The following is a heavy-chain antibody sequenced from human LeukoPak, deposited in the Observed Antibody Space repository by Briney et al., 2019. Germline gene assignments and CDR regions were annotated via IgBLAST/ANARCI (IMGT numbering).Heavy chain of an antibody. D-gene: IGHD3-10*01. CDR1: GGSISSGGYY. Sequence: SETLSLTCTVSGGSISSGGYYWSWVRQRPGKGLEWIGYIYYSGSTYYNPSLKSRVTISVDTSKNQFSLKLSSVTAADTAVYYCAREKEGTPIDYWGQGTLVTVSS. J-gene: IGHJ4*02. CDR2: IYYSGST. V-gene: IGHV4-31*03. CDR3: AREKEGTPIDY.